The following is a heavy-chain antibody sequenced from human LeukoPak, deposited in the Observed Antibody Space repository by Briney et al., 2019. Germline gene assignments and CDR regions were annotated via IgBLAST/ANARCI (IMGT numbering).Heavy chain of an antibody. V-gene: IGHV3-23*01. CDR3: AKPGFDWYTYYFDY. Sequence: PGGSLRLSCAASGFTFSSYAMSWVRKAPGKGLEWVSAISGSGGSTYYADSVKGRFTISRDNSMNTLYLQMSSLRAEDTAVYYCAKPGFDWYTYYFDYWGQGTLVTVSS. J-gene: IGHJ4*02. D-gene: IGHD3-9*01. CDR1: GFTFSSYA. CDR2: ISGSGGST.